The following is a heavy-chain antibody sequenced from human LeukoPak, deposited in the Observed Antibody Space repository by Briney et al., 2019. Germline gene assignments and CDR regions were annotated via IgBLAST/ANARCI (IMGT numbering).Heavy chain of an antibody. D-gene: IGHD6-13*01. J-gene: IGHJ5*02. CDR1: GGAIRSYY. Sequence: SETLSLTCSVSGGAIRSYYWSWIRQPPGGGLEWVGYIYHSGSTNYNPSLKSRVTISVDTSKNQFSLKLISVSAADTAVYYCARALRQQLLTGWFDPWGQGTLVTVSS. V-gene: IGHV4-59*01. CDR2: IYHSGST. CDR3: ARALRQQLLTGWFDP.